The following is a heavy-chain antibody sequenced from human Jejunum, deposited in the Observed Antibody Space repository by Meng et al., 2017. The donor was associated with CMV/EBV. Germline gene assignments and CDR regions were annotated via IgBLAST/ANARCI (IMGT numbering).Heavy chain of an antibody. J-gene: IGHJ5*01. V-gene: IGHV1-2*02. Sequence: YPFSDDSIYWVRQVPGQGLEWMGWINPSSGDTKYAEKFRDRVTMTSDLSTNTAYMEVSSLRADDTAVYFCARDKCGADCQLGLFDSWGLGTLVTVSS. CDR3: ARDKCGADCQLGLFDS. D-gene: IGHD2-21*01. CDR1: YPFSDDS. CDR2: INPSSGDT.